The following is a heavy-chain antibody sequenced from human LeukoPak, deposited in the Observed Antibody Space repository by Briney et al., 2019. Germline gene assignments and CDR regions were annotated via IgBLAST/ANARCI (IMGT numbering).Heavy chain of an antibody. J-gene: IGHJ6*02. CDR3: ARGGGLDV. CDR2: INHNGNVN. CDR1: GLPFSSYW. D-gene: IGHD3-16*01. Sequence: GGSPRFPFAASGLPFSSYWMNWPRQAPGKGLEWVASINHNGNVNYYVDSVKGRFTISRDNAKNSLYLQMSNLRAEDTAVYFCARGGGLDVWGQGATVTVSS. V-gene: IGHV3-7*03.